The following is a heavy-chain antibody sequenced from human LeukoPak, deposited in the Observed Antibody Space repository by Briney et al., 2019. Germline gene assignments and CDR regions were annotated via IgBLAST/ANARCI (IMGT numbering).Heavy chain of an antibody. Sequence: GASVKVSCKASGYTFTGYYMHWVRQAPGQGLEWIGWINPNSGGTNYAQKFQGRVTITRDTSISTAYMELSRLRSDDTAVYYCAREGLIVATTSFDYWGQGTLVTVSS. CDR3: AREGLIVATTSFDY. J-gene: IGHJ4*02. D-gene: IGHD5-12*01. CDR2: INPNSGGT. CDR1: GYTFTGYY. V-gene: IGHV1-2*02.